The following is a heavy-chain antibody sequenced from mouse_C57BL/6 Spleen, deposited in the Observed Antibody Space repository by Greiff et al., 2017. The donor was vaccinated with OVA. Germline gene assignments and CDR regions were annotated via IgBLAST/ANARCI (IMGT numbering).Heavy chain of an antibody. Sequence: VQLKESGPELVKPGASVKISCKASGYSFTDYNMNWVKQSNGKSLEWIGVINPNYGTTSYNQKFKGKATLTVDQSSSTAYMQLNSLTSEDSAVYYCARRDHDGYYEGWFAYWGQGTLVTVSA. CDR1: GYSFTDYN. CDR3: ARRDHDGYYEGWFAY. D-gene: IGHD2-3*01. V-gene: IGHV1-39*01. J-gene: IGHJ3*01. CDR2: INPNYGTT.